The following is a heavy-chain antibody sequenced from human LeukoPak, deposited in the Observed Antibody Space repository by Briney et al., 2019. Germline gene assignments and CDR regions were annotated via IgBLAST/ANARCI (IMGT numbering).Heavy chain of an antibody. V-gene: IGHV1-69*04. CDR3: AREMVVTQAFDI. CDR2: IIPILGIA. D-gene: IGHD4-23*01. Sequence: SVKVSCKASGGTFSSYAISWVRQAPGQGLEWMGRIIPILGIANYAQKFQGRVTITADKSTSTAYMELSSLRSEDTAVYYCAREMVVTQAFDIWGQGTMVTVSS. J-gene: IGHJ3*02. CDR1: GGTFSSYA.